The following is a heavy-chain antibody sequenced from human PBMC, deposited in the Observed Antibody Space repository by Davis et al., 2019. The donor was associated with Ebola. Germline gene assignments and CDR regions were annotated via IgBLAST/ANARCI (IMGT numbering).Heavy chain of an antibody. J-gene: IGHJ3*02. D-gene: IGHD2-2*01. Sequence: SVKVSCKASGGTFSSYAISWVRQAPGQGLEWMGGIIPIFGTANYAQKFQGTVTITADESTSTAYMELSSLRSEDTAVYYCARGEYCSSTSCYGGAFDIWGQGTMVTVSS. V-gene: IGHV1-69*13. CDR2: IIPIFGTA. CDR3: ARGEYCSSTSCYGGAFDI. CDR1: GGTFSSYA.